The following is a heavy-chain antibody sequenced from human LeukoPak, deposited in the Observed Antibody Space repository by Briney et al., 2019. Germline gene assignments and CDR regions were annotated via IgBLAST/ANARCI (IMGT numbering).Heavy chain of an antibody. J-gene: IGHJ2*01. D-gene: IGHD7-27*01. CDR1: GDSISSHY. V-gene: IGHV4-59*11. CDR2: IHYSGST. Sequence: SETLSLTCTVSGDSISSHYWSWIRQSSGKGLEWSGYIHYSGSTNSNPSLKSRLTMSVDTSKNQISLNLTSVTAADTAVYYCARAANPTYWYFDLWAVAPWSLSPQ. CDR3: ARAANPTYWYFDL.